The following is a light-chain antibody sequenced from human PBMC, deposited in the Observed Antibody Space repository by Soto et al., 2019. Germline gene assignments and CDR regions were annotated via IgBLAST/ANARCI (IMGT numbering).Light chain of an antibody. CDR2: DAS. V-gene: IGKV3-11*01. CDR1: ESGSNY. CDR3: QQRSSSWLT. Sequence: EIVLTQSPATLSLSPGERATLSCRASESGSNYLAWYQQKPGQAPRLLIYDASNRATGIPTRFSGSGSGTDFTLTISSLEPEDFAVYFCQQRSSSWLTFGGGTRVEIK. J-gene: IGKJ4*01.